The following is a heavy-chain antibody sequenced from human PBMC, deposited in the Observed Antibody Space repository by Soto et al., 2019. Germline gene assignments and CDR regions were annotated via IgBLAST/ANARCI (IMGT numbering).Heavy chain of an antibody. CDR2: IYNGSST. CDR3: ARDLSSAHVFDI. J-gene: IGHJ3*02. V-gene: IGHV3-66*01. Sequence: GGSLRLSWSASGFTVSNYYMSWVPQGPGRGLEWVSVIYNGSSTYHADSVKGRFTISRDNSKNTVYLQMNSLRAEDMVVYDCARDLSSAHVFDIWGQGTMVTVSS. D-gene: IGHD3-22*01. CDR1: GFTVSNYY.